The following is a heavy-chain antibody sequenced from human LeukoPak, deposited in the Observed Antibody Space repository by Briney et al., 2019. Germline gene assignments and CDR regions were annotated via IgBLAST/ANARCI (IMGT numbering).Heavy chain of an antibody. Sequence: SETLSLTCTVSGGSISSGGYYWSWIRQHPGKGLEWIGYIYYSGSTYYNPSLKSRVTISVDTSKNQFSLKLSSVTAADTAVYYCARQKDYYDSSGPNDAFDIWGQGTMVTVSS. D-gene: IGHD3-22*01. J-gene: IGHJ3*02. CDR2: IYYSGST. CDR1: GGSISSGGYY. CDR3: ARQKDYYDSSGPNDAFDI. V-gene: IGHV4-31*03.